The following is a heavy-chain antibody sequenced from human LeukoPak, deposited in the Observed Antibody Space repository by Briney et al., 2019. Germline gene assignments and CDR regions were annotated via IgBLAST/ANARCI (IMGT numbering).Heavy chain of an antibody. CDR2: IYYSGST. CDR1: GSSISSYY. D-gene: IGHD2/OR15-2a*01. Sequence: SETLSPTCTVSGSSISSYYWSWIRQPPGKGLEWVGYIYYSGSTNYNPSLKSRVTISVDTSKNQFSLKLSSVTAADTAVYYCASGLSFDYWGQGTLVTVSS. J-gene: IGHJ4*02. V-gene: IGHV4-59*01. CDR3: ASGLSFDY.